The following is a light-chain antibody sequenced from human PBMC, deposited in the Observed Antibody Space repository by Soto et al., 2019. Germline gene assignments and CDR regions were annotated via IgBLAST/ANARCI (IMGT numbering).Light chain of an antibody. CDR3: SSYTSNFTVV. J-gene: IGLJ2*01. CDR2: DVT. V-gene: IGLV2-14*03. CDR1: RSDVGGYNY. Sequence: QSALTQPASVSGSPGQSITISCTGTRSDVGGYNYVSWYQHHPGKAPKLMIYDVTNRPSGVSNRFSGSKSGNTASLTISGLQAEDEADYHCSSYTSNFTVVFGGGTQLTVL.